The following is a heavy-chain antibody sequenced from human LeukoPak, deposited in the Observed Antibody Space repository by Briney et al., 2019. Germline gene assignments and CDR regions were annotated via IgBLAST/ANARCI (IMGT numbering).Heavy chain of an antibody. CDR2: INHSGST. CDR3: ARILPRSVKQWQPFEY. V-gene: IGHV4-34*01. D-gene: IGHD6-19*01. CDR1: GGSFSGYY. Sequence: PSETLSLTCAVYGGSFSGYYWSWIRRPPGKGLEWIGEINHSGSTNYNPSLKSRVTISADTSKNQFSLKLSSVTAADTAVYYCARILPRSVKQWQPFEYWGQGTLVTVSS. J-gene: IGHJ4*02.